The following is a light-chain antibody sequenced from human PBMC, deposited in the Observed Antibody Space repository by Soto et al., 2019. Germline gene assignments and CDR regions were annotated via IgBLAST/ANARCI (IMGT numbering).Light chain of an antibody. J-gene: IGKJ4*01. Sequence: EIVMTQSPATLSVSPGERATLSCRASQSVSTNLAWYQQKPGQATRLLIYAASVMATGIPARFSGSGSGTEFTLTISSLQSEDFAVYYCQQYDERTPHLSFGGGTKVEIK. V-gene: IGKV3-15*01. CDR2: AAS. CDR1: QSVSTN. CDR3: QQYDERTPHLS.